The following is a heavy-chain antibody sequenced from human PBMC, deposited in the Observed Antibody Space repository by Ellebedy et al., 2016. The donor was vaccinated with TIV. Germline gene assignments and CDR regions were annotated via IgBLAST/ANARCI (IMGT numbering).Heavy chain of an antibody. J-gene: IGHJ4*02. CDR1: GFTVSSNY. CDR2: IYSGGST. CDR3: ARDSIAVAGREDY. V-gene: IGHV3-66*01. D-gene: IGHD6-19*01. Sequence: GESLKISCAASGFTVSSNYMSWVRQAPGKGLEWVSVIYSGGSTYYADSVKGRFTISRDNSKNTLYLQMNSLRDEDTAVYYCARDSIAVAGREDYWGQGTLVTVSS.